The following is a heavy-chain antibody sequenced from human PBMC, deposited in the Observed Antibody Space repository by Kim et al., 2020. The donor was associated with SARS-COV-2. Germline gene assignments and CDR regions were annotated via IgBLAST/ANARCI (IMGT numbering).Heavy chain of an antibody. V-gene: IGHV3-7*04. CDR3: ARGNWAPFDY. J-gene: IGHJ4*02. Sequence: SEKNYVDSVEGRFTISRDNAENSLYLQMNSLRVEDTATYFCARGNWAPFDYWGQGSLVTVSS. CDR2: SEK. D-gene: IGHD1-1*01.